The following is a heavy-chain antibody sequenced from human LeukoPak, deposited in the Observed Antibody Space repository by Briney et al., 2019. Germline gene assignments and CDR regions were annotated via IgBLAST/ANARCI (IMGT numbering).Heavy chain of an antibody. Sequence: PGGSLRLSCAASGFTFSNYWMHWVRQAPGKELVWVSRINTDGSRITYADSVKGRFTISRDNAMNTVYLQMNSLRAEDTAVYYCARVLSGSWDWFDPWGQGTLVTVSS. CDR3: ARVLSGSWDWFDP. V-gene: IGHV3-74*01. J-gene: IGHJ5*02. CDR2: INTDGSRI. CDR1: GFTFSNYW. D-gene: IGHD3-22*01.